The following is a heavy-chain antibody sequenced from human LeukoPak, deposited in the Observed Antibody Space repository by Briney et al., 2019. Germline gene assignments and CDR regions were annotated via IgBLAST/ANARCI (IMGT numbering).Heavy chain of an antibody. V-gene: IGHV3-66*02. CDR3: ARGGSSSWLVNLVY. Sequence: GGSLRLSCAASGFAVNDNYMGWVRQAPGKGLDWVSLIYSGGDTYYADAVKGRFTISRDNSKNTLYLQMNSLRAEDTAVYYCARGGSSSWLVNLVYWGQGTLVTVSS. J-gene: IGHJ4*02. CDR2: IYSGGDT. D-gene: IGHD6-13*01. CDR1: GFAVNDNY.